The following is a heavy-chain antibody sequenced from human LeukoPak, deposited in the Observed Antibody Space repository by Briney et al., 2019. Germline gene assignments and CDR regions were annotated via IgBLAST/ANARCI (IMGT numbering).Heavy chain of an antibody. CDR2: ISAYNGNT. D-gene: IGHD2-2*01. CDR3: ARDRGRYCSSTSCYKDYFDH. V-gene: IGHV1-18*01. J-gene: IGHJ4*02. CDR1: GYTFTSYG. Sequence: ASVKVSCKASGYTFTSYGISWVRQAPGQGLEWMGWISAYNGNTNYAQKLQGRVTMTTDTSTSTAYMELRSLRSDDTAVYYCARDRGRYCSSTSCYKDYFDHWGQGTLVTVSS.